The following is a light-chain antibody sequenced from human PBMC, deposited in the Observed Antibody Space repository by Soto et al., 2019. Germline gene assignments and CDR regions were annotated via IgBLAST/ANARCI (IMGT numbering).Light chain of an antibody. CDR2: TVS. V-gene: IGLV2-14*01. J-gene: IGLJ1*01. CDR3: SSYTSSSSYV. CDR1: SSDVGGYKY. Sequence: QSVLTQPASVSGSPGQSITISCTGTSSDVGGYKYVSWYQQHPGKAPKLLIYTVSNRPSGVSNRFSGSKSGNTASLTISGLQAEDEADYYCSSYTSSSSYVVGTGTKLTVL.